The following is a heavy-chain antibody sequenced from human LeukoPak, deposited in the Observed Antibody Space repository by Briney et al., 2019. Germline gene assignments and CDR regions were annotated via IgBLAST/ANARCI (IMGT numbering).Heavy chain of an antibody. Sequence: PSETLSLTCTVSGGSISSYYWSWIRQPAGKGLEWIGRIYTSGSTNYNPSLKSRVTMSVDTSKNQFSLKLSSVTAADTAVYYCARDYYDSSGYYYPAAFDIWGQGTMVTVSS. CDR3: ARDYYDSSGYYYPAAFDI. V-gene: IGHV4-4*07. CDR1: GGSISSYY. CDR2: IYTSGST. D-gene: IGHD3-22*01. J-gene: IGHJ3*02.